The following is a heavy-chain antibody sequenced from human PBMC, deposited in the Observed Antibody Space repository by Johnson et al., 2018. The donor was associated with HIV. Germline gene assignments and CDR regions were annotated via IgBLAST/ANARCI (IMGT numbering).Heavy chain of an antibody. D-gene: IGHD3-22*01. CDR2: IKQDGSEK. Sequence: VQLVESGGGLVQPGGSLRLSCAASGFTFSSYWMRWVRQAPGKGLEWVANIKQDGSEKYYVDSVKGRFTISRDNAKNSLYLQMNSLRAEDTAVYYCVRGIVVRLGAFDIWGQGTTVTVSS. V-gene: IGHV3-7*05. CDR3: VRGIVVRLGAFDI. J-gene: IGHJ3*02. CDR1: GFTFSSYW.